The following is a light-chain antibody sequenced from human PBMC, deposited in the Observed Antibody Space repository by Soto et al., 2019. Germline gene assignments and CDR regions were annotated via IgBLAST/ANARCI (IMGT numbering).Light chain of an antibody. J-gene: IGLJ1*01. Sequence: QSALTQPASVSGSPGQSITISCTGTTSDVGSYSLVSWYQQHPGKAPKLMIYEGTKRPSGVSNRFSGSKSGNTASLTISGLQAEDEADYYCSSFTTTYFYVFGPGTKLTVL. CDR3: SSFTTTYFYV. V-gene: IGLV2-14*02. CDR1: TSDVGSYSL. CDR2: EGT.